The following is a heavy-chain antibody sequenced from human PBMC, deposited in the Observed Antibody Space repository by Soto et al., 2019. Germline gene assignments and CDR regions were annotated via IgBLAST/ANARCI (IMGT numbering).Heavy chain of an antibody. CDR2: ISWNSGSI. CDR1: GFTFDDYA. J-gene: IGHJ6*02. V-gene: IGHV3-9*01. D-gene: IGHD6-13*01. CDR3: AKGVIAAAGLYFYGMDV. Sequence: ESGGGLVQPGRSLRLSCAASGFTFDDYAMHWVRQAPGKGLEWVSGISWNSGSIGYADSVKGRFTISRDNAKNSLYLQMNSLRAEDTALYYCAKGVIAAAGLYFYGMDVWGQVTTVTVSS.